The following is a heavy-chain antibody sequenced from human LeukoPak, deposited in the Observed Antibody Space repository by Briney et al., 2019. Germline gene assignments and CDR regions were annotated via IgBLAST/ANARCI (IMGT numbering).Heavy chain of an antibody. J-gene: IGHJ5*02. CDR3: ARHKEGEQLVPHWFDP. CDR2: IFPLDSDT. Sequence: HGESLKISCKGSAYTFSTSWIAWVRQMPGKGLEWMGIIFPLDSDTRYSPSLQGQVTISVDKSISTAYLQWSSLKASDTAMYYCARHKEGEQLVPHWFDPWGQGTLVTVSS. CDR1: AYTFSTSW. D-gene: IGHD6-6*01. V-gene: IGHV5-51*01.